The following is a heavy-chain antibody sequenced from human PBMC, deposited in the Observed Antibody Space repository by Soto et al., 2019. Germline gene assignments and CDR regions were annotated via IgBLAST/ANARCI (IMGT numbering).Heavy chain of an antibody. V-gene: IGHV3-48*02. Sequence: EVQLVESGGGLVQPGGSLRLSCAASGFTFSGYNMNWVRQAPGKGLEWVSGIKSDSSGIWYADSVKGRFTMSRDNAKNSLHLQMNILKDEDTAVYFCARDSNCCSEYWGHGTLVAVSS. J-gene: IGHJ4*01. CDR1: GFTFSGYN. D-gene: IGHD2-15*01. CDR3: ARDSNCCSEY. CDR2: IKSDSSGI.